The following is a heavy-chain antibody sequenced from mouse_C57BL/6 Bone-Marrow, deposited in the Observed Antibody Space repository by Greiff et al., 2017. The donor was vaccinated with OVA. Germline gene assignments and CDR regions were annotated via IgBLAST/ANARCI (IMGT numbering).Heavy chain of an antibody. CDR2: IYPGSGNT. CDR3: TRQPIYYGNLDY. V-gene: IGHV1-76*01. Sequence: VQLQQSGAELVRPGASVKLSCKASGYTFTDYYINWVKQRPGQGLEWIARIYPGSGNTTYNEKFKGKATLTAEKSSSTAYMQLSSLTSEDSAVYFCTRQPIYYGNLDYWGQGTTLTVSS. CDR1: GYTFTDYY. D-gene: IGHD2-1*01. J-gene: IGHJ2*01.